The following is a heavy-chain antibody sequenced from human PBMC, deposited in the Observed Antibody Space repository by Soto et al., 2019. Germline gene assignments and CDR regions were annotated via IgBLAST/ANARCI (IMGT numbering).Heavy chain of an antibody. J-gene: IGHJ4*02. D-gene: IGHD5-12*01. CDR2: VKDGGVT. V-gene: IGHV4-34*01. CDR1: GGSFTGYY. CDR3: TRGQEGVVATH. Sequence: QVQLQQWGAGLLKPSETLSLTCAVNGGSFTGYYWSWVRQPPGKGLEWIGEVKDGGVTNYSPSLWGRVTISSDAPKKQFSLKVTSVTAADTAVYYCTRGQEGVVATHWDQGTLVTVSS.